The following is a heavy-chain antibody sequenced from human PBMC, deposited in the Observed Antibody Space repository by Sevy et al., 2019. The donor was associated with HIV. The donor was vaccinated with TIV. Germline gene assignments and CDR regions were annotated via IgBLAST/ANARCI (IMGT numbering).Heavy chain of an antibody. D-gene: IGHD2-21*01. CDR1: GYTFTSYG. Sequence: ASVKVSCKASGYTFTSYGISWVRQAPGQGLEWMGWISAYNGNTNYAQKLQGRVTMTTDTSTSTAYMELRSLRSDDTAVYYCASDLLRSTGYYYYGMDVWGQRTTVTVSS. J-gene: IGHJ6*02. CDR2: ISAYNGNT. V-gene: IGHV1-18*01. CDR3: ASDLLRSTGYYYYGMDV.